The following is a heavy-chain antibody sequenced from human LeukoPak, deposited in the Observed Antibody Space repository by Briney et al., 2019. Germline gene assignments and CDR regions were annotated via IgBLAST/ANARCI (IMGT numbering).Heavy chain of an antibody. Sequence: GASVKVSCKASGYTFTSYGISWVRQATGQGLEWMGWMNPNSGNTGYAQKFQGRVTMTRNTSINTAYMELSSLRSEDTAVYYCASGYKLGYSSGWSIFDYWGQGALVTVSS. CDR3: ASGYKLGYSSGWSIFDY. CDR1: GYTFTSYG. D-gene: IGHD6-19*01. V-gene: IGHV1-8*02. CDR2: MNPNSGNT. J-gene: IGHJ4*02.